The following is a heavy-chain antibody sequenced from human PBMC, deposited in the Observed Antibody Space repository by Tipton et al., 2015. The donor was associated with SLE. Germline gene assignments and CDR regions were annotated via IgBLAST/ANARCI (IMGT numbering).Heavy chain of an antibody. CDR3: ARSRYDFWSGFDY. Sequence: TLSLTCSVSGGSISSGSYYWSWIRRPAGKGLEWIGRIYTSGRTNNNPSLKSRLTISIDTSKNQISLKLSSVTAADTAVYYCARSRYDFWSGFDYWGQGTPVTVSS. CDR1: GGSISSGSYY. D-gene: IGHD3-3*01. V-gene: IGHV4-61*02. CDR2: IYTSGRT. J-gene: IGHJ4*02.